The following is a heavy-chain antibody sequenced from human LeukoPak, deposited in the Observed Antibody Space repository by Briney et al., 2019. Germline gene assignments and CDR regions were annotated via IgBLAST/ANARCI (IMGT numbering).Heavy chain of an antibody. CDR1: GFIFSSYA. CDR3: ARALNTGETSYAIGDY. J-gene: IGHJ4*02. Sequence: GGSLRLSCAASGFIFSSYAMHWVRQAPGKGLEWVAVISYDGSNKYYANSVKGRFTIYRDNSKNTLYLQMNSLRGEDTAVYYCARALNTGETSYAIGDYWVQGTLVTVSS. V-gene: IGHV3-30*04. D-gene: IGHD1-26*01. CDR2: ISYDGSNK.